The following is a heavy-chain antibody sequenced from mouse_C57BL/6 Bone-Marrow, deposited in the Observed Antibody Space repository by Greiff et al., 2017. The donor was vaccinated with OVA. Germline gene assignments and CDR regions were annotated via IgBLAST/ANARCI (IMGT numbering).Heavy chain of an antibody. V-gene: IGHV1-52*01. D-gene: IGHD2-4*01. Sequence: QVQLQQPGAELVRPGSSVKLSCKASGYTFTSYWMHWVKQRPIQGLAWIGNIDPSDSETHYNQKFKDKATLTVDKSSSTAYMQLSRLTSGDSAVYYCATYDYGAALYDKDYWGQGTSVTVS. CDR2: IDPSDSET. CDR1: GYTFTSYW. CDR3: ATYDYGAALYDKDY. J-gene: IGHJ4*01.